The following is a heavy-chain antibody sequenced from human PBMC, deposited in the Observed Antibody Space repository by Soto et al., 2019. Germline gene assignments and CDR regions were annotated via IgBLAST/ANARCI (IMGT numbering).Heavy chain of an antibody. Sequence: PSETLSLTCTVSGGSISSYYWSWIRQPPGKGLEWIGYIYYSGSTNYNPSLKSRVTISVDTSKNQFSLKLSSVTAADTAVYYCASSKGAFDIWAQGTMVTVSS. CDR2: IYYSGST. CDR1: GGSISSYY. V-gene: IGHV4-59*08. CDR3: ASSKGAFDI. J-gene: IGHJ3*02.